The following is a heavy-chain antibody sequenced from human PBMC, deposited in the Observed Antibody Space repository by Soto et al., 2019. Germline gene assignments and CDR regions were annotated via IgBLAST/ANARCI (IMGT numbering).Heavy chain of an antibody. V-gene: IGHV3-30-3*01. CDR3: ARDRKLKRGYSYDVDY. D-gene: IGHD5-18*01. CDR2: ISYDGSNK. CDR1: GFTFSSYA. Sequence: GGSLRLSCAASGFTFSSYAMHWVRQAPGKGLEWVAVISYDGSNKYYADSVKGRFTISRDNSKNTLYLQMNSLRAEDTAVYYCARDRKLKRGYSYDVDYWGQGTLVTVSS. J-gene: IGHJ4*02.